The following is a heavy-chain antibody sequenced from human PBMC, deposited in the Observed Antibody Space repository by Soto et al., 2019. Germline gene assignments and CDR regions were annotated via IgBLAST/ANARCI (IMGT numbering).Heavy chain of an antibody. J-gene: IGHJ6*02. CDR1: GDSISSYS. CDR2: IYYSGSS. V-gene: IGHV4-59*01. CDR3: GRYNWSPSRYYGMDV. Sequence: SETLSLTCTVSGDSISSYSWSWIRQPPGKGLEWIGYIYYSGSSNYNPSLKSRVAISVDTSKNQFSLNLGSVTAADTAVYYCGRYNWSPSRYYGMDVWGQGTTVTVSS. D-gene: IGHD1-20*01.